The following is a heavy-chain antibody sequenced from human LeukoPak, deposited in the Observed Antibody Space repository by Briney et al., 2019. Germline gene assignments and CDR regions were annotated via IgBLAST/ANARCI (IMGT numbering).Heavy chain of an antibody. V-gene: IGHV4-38-2*02. Sequence: KSSETLSLTCTVSGYSISSGYYWGWIRQPPGKGLEWIGSIYHSGSTYYNPSLKSRVTISVDTSKNQFSLKLSSVTAADTAVYYCARVAIRTFIGYCSGGSCYLVDYWGQGTLVTVSS. CDR2: IYHSGST. D-gene: IGHD2-15*01. CDR1: GYSISSGYY. J-gene: IGHJ4*02. CDR3: ARVAIRTFIGYCSGGSCYLVDY.